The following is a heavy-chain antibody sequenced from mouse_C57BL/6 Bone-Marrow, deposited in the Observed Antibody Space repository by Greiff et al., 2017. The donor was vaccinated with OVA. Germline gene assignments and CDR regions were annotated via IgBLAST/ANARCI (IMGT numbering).Heavy chain of an antibody. CDR1: GYTFTSYW. CDR2: IYPGSGSP. CDR3: AREEASTMITTNFDY. J-gene: IGHJ2*01. V-gene: IGHV1-55*01. D-gene: IGHD2-4*01. Sequence: VQLQQPGAELVKPGASVKMSCKASGYTFTSYWITWVKQRPGQGLEWIGDIYPGSGSPNYNEKFKSKATLTVDTSSSTAYMPLSSLPSEDSAVYDYAREEASTMITTNFDYWGQGTTLTVSS.